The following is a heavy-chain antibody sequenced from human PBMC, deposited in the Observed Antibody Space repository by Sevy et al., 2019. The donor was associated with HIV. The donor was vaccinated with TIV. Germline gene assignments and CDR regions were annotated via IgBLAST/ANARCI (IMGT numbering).Heavy chain of an antibody. CDR2: ISSGSSYI. D-gene: IGHD3-10*01. CDR3: ARNLDYYASGPPDS. Sequence: GGSLRLSCAASGFTFSYYNMNWVRQAPGKGLEWVSSISSGSSYIFYVDSVKGRFTISRDNAKDSLFLQMKGLRAEDTAVYYCARNLDYYASGPPDSWGRGTLVTVSS. V-gene: IGHV3-21*01. J-gene: IGHJ4*02. CDR1: GFTFSYYN.